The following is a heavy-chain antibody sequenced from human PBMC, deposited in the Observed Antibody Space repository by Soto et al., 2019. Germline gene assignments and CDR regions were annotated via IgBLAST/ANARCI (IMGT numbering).Heavy chain of an antibody. J-gene: IGHJ4*02. V-gene: IGHV1-18*01. CDR3: ARDPVYCSRGSCSAGSYYFDY. D-gene: IGHD2-15*01. CDR1: GYTFTSYG. Sequence: QVQLVQSGAEVKKPGASVKVSCKASGYTFTSYGISWVRQAPGQGLEWMGWISAYNGNTNYAQKLQGRVTMTTDTSTSTAYMELRSLRSDDTSVYYCARDPVYCSRGSCSAGSYYFDYWGQGTLLTVSS. CDR2: ISAYNGNT.